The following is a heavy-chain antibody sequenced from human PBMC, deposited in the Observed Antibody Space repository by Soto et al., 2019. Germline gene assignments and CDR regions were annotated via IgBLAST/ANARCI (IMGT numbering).Heavy chain of an antibody. CDR3: AREDPAGSMARAFDI. J-gene: IGHJ3*02. D-gene: IGHD6-13*01. CDR1: GYTFTGYY. Sequence: GASVKVSCKASGYTFTGYYMHWVRQAPGQGLEWMGWINPNSGGTNYAQKFQGWVTMTRDTSISTAYMELSRLRSDDTAVYYCAREDPAGSMARAFDIWGQGTMVTVS. CDR2: INPNSGGT. V-gene: IGHV1-2*04.